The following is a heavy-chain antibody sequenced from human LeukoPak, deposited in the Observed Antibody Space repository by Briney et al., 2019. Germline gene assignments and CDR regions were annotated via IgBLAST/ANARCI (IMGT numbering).Heavy chain of an antibody. CDR2: INWNGGST. J-gene: IGHJ4*02. D-gene: IGHD3-22*01. Sequence: PGGSLRLSCAAAGFTFDDYGMSWVRQAPGKGLEWVSGINWNGGSTGYADSVKGRFTISRDNAKNSLYLQMNSLRAEDTALYYCASPGTYYYDSSGYLYWGQGTLVTVSS. V-gene: IGHV3-20*04. CDR1: GFTFDDYG. CDR3: ASPGTYYYDSSGYLY.